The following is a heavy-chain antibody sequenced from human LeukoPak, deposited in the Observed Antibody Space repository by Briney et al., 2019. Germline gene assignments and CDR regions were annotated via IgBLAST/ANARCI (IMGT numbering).Heavy chain of an antibody. CDR2: VNHSGST. CDR3: ARALSIVVVPCATFWFDP. CDR1: GGSISSYH. Sequence: SETLSLTCTVSGGSISSYHWSWIRQPPGKGLEWIGDVNHSGSTNYNPSLKSRVTISVDTSKNQFSLKLSSVTAADTAVYHCARALSIVVVPCATFWFDPWGQGTLVTVSS. D-gene: IGHD2-2*01. V-gene: IGHV4-34*01. J-gene: IGHJ5*02.